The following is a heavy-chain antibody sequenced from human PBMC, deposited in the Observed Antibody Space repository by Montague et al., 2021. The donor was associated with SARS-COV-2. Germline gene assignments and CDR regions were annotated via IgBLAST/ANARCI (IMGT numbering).Heavy chain of an antibody. J-gene: IGHJ5*02. CDR3: ARPHRVWGGIVWFDP. CDR2: VYYSGST. D-gene: IGHD3-10*01. V-gene: IGHV4-39*01. CDR1: GGSISRSSFY. Sequence: SETLSLTCTVSGGSISRSSFYWGWIRQPPGKGLELIGSVYYSGSTYYNPSLKSRVTISVDMSKNLFSLKLNSVTAADTAVYYCARPHRVWGGIVWFDPWGQGTLVTVSS.